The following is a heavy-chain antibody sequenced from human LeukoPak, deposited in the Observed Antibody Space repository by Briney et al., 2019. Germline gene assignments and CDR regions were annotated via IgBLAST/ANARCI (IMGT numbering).Heavy chain of an antibody. CDR1: GGSLSSYY. CDR2: IYYSGST. CDR3: ARLPLYSSGWLVDY. V-gene: IGHV4-59*08. Sequence: PSETLPLTCTVSGGSLSSYYWTWIRQPPGKGLEWVGYIYYSGSTNYNPSLKSRVTISVDTSKNQFSLKLSSVTAADTAVYYCARLPLYSSGWLVDYWGQGTLVTVSS. J-gene: IGHJ4*02. D-gene: IGHD6-19*01.